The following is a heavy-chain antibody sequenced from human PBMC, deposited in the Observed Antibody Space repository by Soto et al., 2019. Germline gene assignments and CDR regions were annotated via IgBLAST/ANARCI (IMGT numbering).Heavy chain of an antibody. D-gene: IGHD2-8*01. Sequence: EVQLVESRGGLVQPGGSLRLSCEASGFTFRNYDMHWVRQGTGKGLEWVSGISAAGDPDYADSVEGRFTISRENAQNSFFLQMNSLRVGDTAVYYWARTNGDFYGVDVGGQGTTVIVSS. J-gene: IGHJ6*02. CDR1: GFTFRNYD. V-gene: IGHV3-13*05. CDR3: ARTNGDFYGVDV. CDR2: ISAAGDP.